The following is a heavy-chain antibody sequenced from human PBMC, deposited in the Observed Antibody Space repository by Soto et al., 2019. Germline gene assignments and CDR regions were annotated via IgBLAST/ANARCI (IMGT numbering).Heavy chain of an antibody. J-gene: IGHJ4*02. CDR1: GGSISSGGYF. V-gene: IGHV4-31*03. CDR2: IFYSGTT. D-gene: IGHD1-1*01. Sequence: QVQLQESGPGLVKPSQTLSLTCTVSGGSISSGGYFWSWIRQPPGKGLEWIGNIFYSGTTYYNPSLMSRVTISVATSKYQFSLKLRSVTAADTAVYFCARGVLYWGQGTLVTVSS. CDR3: ARGVLY.